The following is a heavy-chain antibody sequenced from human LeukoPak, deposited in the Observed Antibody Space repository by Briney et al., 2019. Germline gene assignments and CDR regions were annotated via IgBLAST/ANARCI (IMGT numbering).Heavy chain of an antibody. CDR3: ARATASGSGRAYDH. Sequence: SETLSLTCAVYGESMIGHYWTWIRQPPGNRLEWIGEIHHSGGTNSNPSLKNRLTMSMDMSKNQFSLNLKSVTAADTAVYYCARATASGSGRAYDHWAQGNLVPVSS. V-gene: IGHV4-34*01. CDR1: GESMIGHY. J-gene: IGHJ4*02. D-gene: IGHD3-10*01. CDR2: IHHSGGT.